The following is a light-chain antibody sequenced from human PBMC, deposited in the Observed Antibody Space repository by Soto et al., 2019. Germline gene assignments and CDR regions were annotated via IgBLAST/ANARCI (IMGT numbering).Light chain of an antibody. CDR1: NRAIPW. V-gene: IGKV1-5*03. CDR3: QHYNGYPIT. Sequence: DIQMTQSPSTLSPFVGDRVTIIGRASNRAIPWLAWYHQKPGKAPKLLIFKPSILQSGVPSRFSGSGSGTEFTLTISSLQPDDFATYYCQHYNGYPITFGGGTKVEVK. J-gene: IGKJ4*01. CDR2: KPS.